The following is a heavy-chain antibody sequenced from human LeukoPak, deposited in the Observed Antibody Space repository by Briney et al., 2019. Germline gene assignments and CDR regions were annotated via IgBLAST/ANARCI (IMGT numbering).Heavy chain of an antibody. D-gene: IGHD6-6*01. CDR3: ARIPYSSSDYYYMDV. CDR1: GFTFSSYE. Sequence: GGSLRLSCAASGFTFSSYEMNWVRQAPGKGLEWVSYISSSSSTMYYADSVKGRFSISRDNAKNSLYLQMNSLRAEDTAVYYCARIPYSSSDYYYMDVWGKGTTVTVSS. CDR2: ISSSSSTM. V-gene: IGHV3-48*01. J-gene: IGHJ6*03.